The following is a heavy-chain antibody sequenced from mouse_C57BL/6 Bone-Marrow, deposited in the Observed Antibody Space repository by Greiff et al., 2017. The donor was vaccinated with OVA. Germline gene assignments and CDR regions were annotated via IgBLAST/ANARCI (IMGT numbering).Heavy chain of an antibody. CDR3: ARGGLTPFDY. D-gene: IGHD4-1*01. V-gene: IGHV1-61*01. CDR2: IYPSDSET. CDR1: GYTFTSYW. J-gene: IGHJ2*01. Sequence: VQLQQPGAELVRPGSSVKLSCKASGYTFTSYWMDWVKQRPGQGLEWIGNIYPSDSETHYNQKFKDKATLTVDKSSSTAYMQLSSLTSEDSAVYYCARGGLTPFDYWGQGTTLTVSS.